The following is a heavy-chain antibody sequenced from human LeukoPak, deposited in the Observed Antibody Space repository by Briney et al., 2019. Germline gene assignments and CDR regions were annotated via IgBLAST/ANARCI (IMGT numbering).Heavy chain of an antibody. Sequence: SETLSLTCTVSGDSLINFYWSWIRQPPGKGLEWIGYIYYSGTTNYNPSLKSRVTMSVDTSKNQFSLKLRSVTAADTAVYYCARLKFDVLTGYYDALDYWGQGTLVTVSS. D-gene: IGHD3-9*01. CDR2: IYYSGTT. V-gene: IGHV4-59*08. J-gene: IGHJ4*02. CDR1: GDSLINFY. CDR3: ARLKFDVLTGYYDALDY.